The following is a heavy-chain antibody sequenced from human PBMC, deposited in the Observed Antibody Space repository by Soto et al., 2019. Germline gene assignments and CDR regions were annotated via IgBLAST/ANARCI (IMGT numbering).Heavy chain of an antibody. CDR2: INHSGST. J-gene: IGHJ6*02. Sequence: SETLSLTCAVYGGSFSGYYWSWIRQPPGKGLEWIGEINHSGSTNYNPSLKSRVTISVDTSKNQFSLKLSSVTAADTAVYYCARGEHRKPAYYYYGMDVWGQGTTVTVSS. V-gene: IGHV4-34*01. CDR1: GGSFSGYY. CDR3: ARGEHRKPAYYYYGMDV.